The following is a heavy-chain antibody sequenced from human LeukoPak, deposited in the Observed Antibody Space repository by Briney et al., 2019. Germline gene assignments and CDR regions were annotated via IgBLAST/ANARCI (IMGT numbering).Heavy chain of an antibody. D-gene: IGHD2-2*02. CDR3: ARAVVPAATPSDGFDY. CDR1: GGSISSGGYY. CDR2: IYHSGST. V-gene: IGHV4-30-2*01. Sequence: SEILSLTCTVSGGSISSGGYYWSWIRQPPGKGLEWIGYIYHSGSTYYNPSLKSRVTISVDRSKNQFSLKLSSVTAADTAVYYCARAVVPAATPSDGFDYWGQGTLVTVSS. J-gene: IGHJ4*02.